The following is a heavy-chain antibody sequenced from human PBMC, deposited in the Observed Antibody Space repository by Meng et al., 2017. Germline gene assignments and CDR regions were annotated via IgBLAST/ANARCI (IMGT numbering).Heavy chain of an antibody. V-gene: IGHV1-69*01. J-gene: IGHJ5*02. Sequence: VQLVRAGAEVQKPGSSVNVSGKASGGTFSSYAIRWVRQAPGQGLEWMGGIIPIFGTANYAQKFQGRVTITADESTSTAYMELSSLRSEDTAVYYCARGGYSYGLWFDPWGQGTLVTVSS. CDR3: ARGGYSYGLWFDP. CDR1: GGTFSSYA. D-gene: IGHD5-18*01. CDR2: IIPIFGTA.